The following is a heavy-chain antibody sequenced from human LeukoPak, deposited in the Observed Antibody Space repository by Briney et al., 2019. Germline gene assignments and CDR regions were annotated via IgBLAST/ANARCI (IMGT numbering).Heavy chain of an antibody. J-gene: IGHJ4*02. V-gene: IGHV7-4-1*02. CDR3: ARAVGYCMTTSCYPAY. CDR2: INTNTGNP. CDR1: GYTFTSYG. D-gene: IGHD2-2*01. Sequence: GASVKVSCKASGYTFTSYGISWVRQAPGQGLEWMGWINTNTGNPMYAQGFTGRFVFSLDTSVSTAYLQISSLKAEDTAVYYCARAVGYCMTTSCYPAYWGQGTLVTVSS.